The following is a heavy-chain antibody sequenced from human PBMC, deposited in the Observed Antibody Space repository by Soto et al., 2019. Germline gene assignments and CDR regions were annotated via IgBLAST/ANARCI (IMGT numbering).Heavy chain of an antibody. D-gene: IGHD3-16*02. CDR3: ARVGRGIMITYGGVIVAPYYYYYYGMDV. CDR1: GYTFTSYG. V-gene: IGHV1-18*01. J-gene: IGHJ6*02. CDR2: ISAYNGNT. Sequence: ASVKVSCKASGYTFTSYGISWVRQAPGQGLEWMGWISAYNGNTNYAQKLQGRVTMTTDTSTSTAYMELRSLRSDDTAVYYCARVGRGIMITYGGVIVAPYYYYYYGMDVWGQGTTVTVSS.